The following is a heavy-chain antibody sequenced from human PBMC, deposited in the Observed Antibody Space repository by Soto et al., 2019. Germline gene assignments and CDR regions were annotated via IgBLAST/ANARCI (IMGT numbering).Heavy chain of an antibody. Sequence: QVQLQESGPGLVKPSETLSLTCTVSGGSISSYYWSWIRQPAGKGLEWIGRIYTSGSTNYNPSLKSRVTMSVDTSKNQFSLKLSSVTAADTAVYYCASDSSSWWTGWYYYYGMDVWGQGTTVTVSS. D-gene: IGHD6-13*01. CDR1: GGSISSYY. CDR2: IYTSGST. J-gene: IGHJ6*02. CDR3: ASDSSSWWTGWYYYYGMDV. V-gene: IGHV4-4*07.